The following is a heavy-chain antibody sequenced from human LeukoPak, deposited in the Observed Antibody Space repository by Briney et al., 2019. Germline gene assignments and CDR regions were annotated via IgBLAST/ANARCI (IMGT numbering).Heavy chain of an antibody. D-gene: IGHD6-19*01. CDR2: ISAYNGNT. Sequence: ASVKVSCKASGYTFTSYGISWVRQAPGQGLEWMGWISAYNGNTNYAQKLQGRVTMTTDTSTSTAYMEPRSLRSDDTAVYYCARDKFGIAVAGTSGIDYWGQGTLVTVSS. CDR3: ARDKFGIAVAGTSGIDY. V-gene: IGHV1-18*01. CDR1: GYTFTSYG. J-gene: IGHJ4*02.